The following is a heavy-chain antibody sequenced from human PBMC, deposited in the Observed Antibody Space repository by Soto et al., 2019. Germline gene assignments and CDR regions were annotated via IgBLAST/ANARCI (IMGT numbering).Heavy chain of an antibody. CDR1: GFTFSDYY. CDR3: ARHRDGYNWGYYYYGMDV. D-gene: IGHD5-12*01. CDR2: ISSSSSYT. J-gene: IGHJ6*02. Sequence: AGGSLRLSCAASGFTFSDYYMSWIRQAPGKGLEWVSYISSSSSYTNYADSVKGRFTISRDNAKNSLYLQMNSLRAEDTAVYYCARHRDGYNWGYYYYGMDVWGQGTTVTVSS. V-gene: IGHV3-11*03.